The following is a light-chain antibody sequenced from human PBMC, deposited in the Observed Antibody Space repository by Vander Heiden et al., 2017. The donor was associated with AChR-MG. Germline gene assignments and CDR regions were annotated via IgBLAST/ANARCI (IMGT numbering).Light chain of an antibody. CDR2: DAS. CDR3: QHRPDWPRT. V-gene: IGKV3-11*01. CDR1: LSIGHS. J-gene: IGKJ1*01. Sequence: EIVLTQSPDTLSLPPAERATLSCRASLSIGHSLVWYHHKPGQAPRFVIYDASHRASGIPARFSGSESGTDFTLTISSVEPEDFGVYYCQHRPDWPRTFGQGTRVEVK.